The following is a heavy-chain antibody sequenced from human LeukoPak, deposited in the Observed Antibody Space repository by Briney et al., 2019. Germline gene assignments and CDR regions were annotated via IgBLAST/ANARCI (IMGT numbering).Heavy chain of an antibody. CDR3: ARAAAGDSDY. Sequence: SETLSLTCAVYGGSFSGYYWSWIRHPPGKGLEWIGEINHSGSTNYNPSLKSRVTISVDTSKNQFSLKLSSVTAADTAVYYCARAAAGDSDYWGQGTLVTVSS. V-gene: IGHV4-34*01. J-gene: IGHJ4*02. CDR1: GGSFSGYY. D-gene: IGHD7-27*01. CDR2: INHSGST.